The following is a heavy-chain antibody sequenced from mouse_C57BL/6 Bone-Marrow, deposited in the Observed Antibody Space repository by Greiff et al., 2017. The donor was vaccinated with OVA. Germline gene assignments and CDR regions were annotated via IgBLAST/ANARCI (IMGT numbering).Heavy chain of an antibody. CDR3: ARRRGLRWFAY. Sequence: VQLQQPGAELVKPGASVKLSCKASGYTFTSYWMQWVKQRPGQGLEWIGEIDPSDSYTNYNQKFKGKATLTVDTSSSTADMQLSSLTSEDSAVYYCARRRGLRWFAYWGQGTLVTVSA. CDR1: GYTFTSYW. D-gene: IGHD2-4*01. J-gene: IGHJ3*01. V-gene: IGHV1-50*01. CDR2: IDPSDSYT.